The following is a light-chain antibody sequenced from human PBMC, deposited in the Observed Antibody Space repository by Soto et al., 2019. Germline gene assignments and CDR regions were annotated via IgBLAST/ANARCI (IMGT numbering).Light chain of an antibody. Sequence: VLTQSPDTLSLSPGDGATLSCRANQRASRQYLSWYQQWPGQPPRLLIYSVSMRADGIPDRFSGSGSGSEFTLTINRLEPEDFAVYYCQDFDSPQWTFGQGTKIE. CDR3: QDFDSPQWT. V-gene: IGKV3-20*01. J-gene: IGKJ1*01. CDR1: QRASRQY. CDR2: SVS.